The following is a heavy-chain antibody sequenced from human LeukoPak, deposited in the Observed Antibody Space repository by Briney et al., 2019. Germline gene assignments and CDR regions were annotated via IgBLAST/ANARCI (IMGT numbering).Heavy chain of an antibody. CDR3: AGDNVLGIQLWLPRPSRAFDI. D-gene: IGHD5-18*01. CDR2: IKHSGST. V-gene: IGHV4-34*01. Sequence: PAGALSVTCAVNGGSFSGYYWRWIRQSPGRGLEGIGQIKHSGSTNYNPSLKSRVTIPLDKTKNQLPLKLDSATAAGTAVDYFAGDNVLGIQLWLPRPSRAFDIWGQGTMVTVSS. J-gene: IGHJ3*02. CDR1: GGSFSGYY.